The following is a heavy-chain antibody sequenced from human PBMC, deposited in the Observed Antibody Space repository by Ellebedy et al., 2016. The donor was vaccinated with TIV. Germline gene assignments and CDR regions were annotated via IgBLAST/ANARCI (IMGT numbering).Heavy chain of an antibody. CDR3: ARAAVESRSDY. D-gene: IGHD3-3*01. J-gene: IGHJ4*02. CDR1: GYTFTSYG. Sequence: AASVKVSCKASGYTFTSYGISWVRQAPGQGLEWMGWISAYNGNTNYAQKLQGRVTMTTDTSTSTDYMELRSLRSDDTAVDYCARAAVESRSDYWGQGTLVTVSS. CDR2: ISAYNGNT. V-gene: IGHV1-18*01.